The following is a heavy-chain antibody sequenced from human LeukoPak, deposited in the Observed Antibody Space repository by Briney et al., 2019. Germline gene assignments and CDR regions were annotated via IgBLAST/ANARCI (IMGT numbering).Heavy chain of an antibody. CDR1: GGSISSYY. D-gene: IGHD2-8*02. Sequence: PSETLSLTCTVSGGSISSYYWSWIRQPPGKGLEWIGYIYYSGSTNYNPSLKSRVTISVDTSKNQFSLKLSSVTAADTAVYYCARVEGSYWYPLFDYWGQGTLVTVSS. CDR2: IYYSGST. J-gene: IGHJ4*02. CDR3: ARVEGSYWYPLFDY. V-gene: IGHV4-59*12.